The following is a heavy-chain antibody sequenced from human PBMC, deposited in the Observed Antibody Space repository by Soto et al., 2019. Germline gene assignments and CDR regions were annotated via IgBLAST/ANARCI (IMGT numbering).Heavy chain of an antibody. V-gene: IGHV3-23*01. Sequence: GGSLRLSCEASGFISSSTGMSWVRQAPGKGLEWVSTIYGDARITYYADSVRGRFSISRDNSKNMAYLQMDSLRVDDTAIYYCVKNAGWFNSWGQGFLVTVSS. CDR2: IYGDARIT. CDR1: GFISSSTG. CDR3: VKNAGWFNS. J-gene: IGHJ5*01.